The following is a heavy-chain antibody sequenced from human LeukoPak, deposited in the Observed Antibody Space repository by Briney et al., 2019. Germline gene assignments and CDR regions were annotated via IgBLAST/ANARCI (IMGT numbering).Heavy chain of an antibody. CDR3: ARGRYSSRWFDY. CDR1: GFTFSSYA. V-gene: IGHV3-23*01. D-gene: IGHD6-13*01. CDR2: ISGSGGST. Sequence: GGSLRLSCAASGFTFSSYAMSWVRQAPGKGLEWVSAISGSGGSTYYADSVKGRFTISRDNSKNTLYLQMNSLRAEDAAVYYCARGRYSSRWFDYWGQGSLVTVSS. J-gene: IGHJ5*01.